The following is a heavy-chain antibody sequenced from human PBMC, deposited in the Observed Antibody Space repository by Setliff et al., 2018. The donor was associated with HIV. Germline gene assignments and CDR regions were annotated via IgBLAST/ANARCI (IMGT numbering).Heavy chain of an antibody. D-gene: IGHD6-19*01. CDR1: GGSISSYY. CDR2: IYTSGST. J-gene: IGHJ4*02. V-gene: IGHV4-4*09. Sequence: PSETLSLTCTVSGGSISSYYWSWIRQPPGKGLEWIGYIYTSGSTNYNPSLKSRVTISVDTSKNQFSLKVNSVTAADTAVYYCARSPRIGVAGEFEYWGQGTLVTVS. CDR3: ARSPRIGVAGEFEY.